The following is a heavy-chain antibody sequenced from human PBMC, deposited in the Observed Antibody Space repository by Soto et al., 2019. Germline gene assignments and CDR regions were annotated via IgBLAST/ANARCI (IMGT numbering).Heavy chain of an antibody. D-gene: IGHD2-8*02. CDR2: IWYDGSEQ. CDR1: GFTFRRHG. CDR3: ARWSNEKVVDP. Sequence: QEQLVESGGGVVQPGMSLRLSCEGSGFTFRRHGMHWVRQSPGKGLEWLAVIWYDGSEQYYADSVKGRFTISRDNAKNILYLQLNTLPVEDTAVYYCARWSNEKVVDPRGQGTMVTVS. J-gene: IGHJ5*02. V-gene: IGHV3-33*03.